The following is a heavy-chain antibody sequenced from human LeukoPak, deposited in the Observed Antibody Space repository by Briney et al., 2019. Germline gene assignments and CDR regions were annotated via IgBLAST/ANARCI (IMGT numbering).Heavy chain of an antibody. CDR1: GFTFSSYG. CDR2: IWYDGSNK. J-gene: IGHJ4*02. CDR3: ATYDYGDKTVDY. V-gene: IGHV3-33*01. D-gene: IGHD4-23*01. Sequence: PEGSLRLSCAASGFTFSSYGMHWVRQAPGKGLEWVAVIWYDGSNKYYADSVKGRFTISRDNSKNTLYLQMNSLRAEDTAVYYCATYDYGDKTVDYWGQGTLVTASS.